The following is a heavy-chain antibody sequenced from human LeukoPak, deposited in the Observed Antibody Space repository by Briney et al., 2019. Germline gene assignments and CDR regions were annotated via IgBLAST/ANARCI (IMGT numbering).Heavy chain of an antibody. J-gene: IGHJ3*02. CDR3: VRGDASKWYSSGWHDAFDI. D-gene: IGHD6-19*01. Sequence: PSETLSLTCTVSGGSISSYYWSWIRQPPGKGLEWIGYIYYSGSTNYNPSLKSRVTISVDTSKNQFSLKLSSVTAADTAVYYCVRGDASKWYSSGWHDAFDIWGQGIMVTVSS. V-gene: IGHV4-59*01. CDR1: GGSISSYY. CDR2: IYYSGST.